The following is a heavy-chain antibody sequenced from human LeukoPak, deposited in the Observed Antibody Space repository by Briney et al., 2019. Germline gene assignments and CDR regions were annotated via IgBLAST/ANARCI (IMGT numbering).Heavy chain of an antibody. V-gene: IGHV4-59*11. CDR1: GDSINGHY. CDR3: TRMTENRNWYDAAYYFDS. J-gene: IGHJ4*02. CDR2: IYHSGSA. Sequence: SETLSLTCTVSGDSINGHYLSWIRQPPGKGLEWIAYIYHSGSANYNPSLKSRVTISLDTSKNQFSLSLSSVTAADTAVYYCTRMTENRNWYDAAYYFDSWGQGTLVTVSS. D-gene: IGHD1-1*01.